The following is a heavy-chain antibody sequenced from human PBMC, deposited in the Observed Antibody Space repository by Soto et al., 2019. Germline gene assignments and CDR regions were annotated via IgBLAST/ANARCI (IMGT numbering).Heavy chain of an antibody. J-gene: IGHJ5*02. CDR1: GGSISSYY. V-gene: IGHV4-59*01. Sequence: SETLSLTCTVSGGSISSYYWSWIRQPPGKGLEWIGYIYYSGSTNYNPSLKSRVTISVDTSKNQFSLKLSSVTAADTAVYYCASTTGITIFGVAPNWFDPWGQGTLVTVS. CDR3: ASTTGITIFGVAPNWFDP. D-gene: IGHD3-3*01. CDR2: IYYSGST.